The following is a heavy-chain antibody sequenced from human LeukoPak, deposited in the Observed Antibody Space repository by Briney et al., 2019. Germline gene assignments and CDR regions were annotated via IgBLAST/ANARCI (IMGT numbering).Heavy chain of an antibody. J-gene: IGHJ4*02. CDR2: IYHSGST. Sequence: SETLSLTCTVSGGSVSSGSYYWSWIRQPPGKGLEWIGYIYHSGSTYYNPSLKSRVTISVDRSKNQFSLKLSSVTAADTAVYYCARTYDSSGYYYYFDYWGQGTLVTVSS. CDR3: ARTYDSSGYYYYFDY. D-gene: IGHD3-22*01. CDR1: GGSVSSGSYY. V-gene: IGHV4-30-2*01.